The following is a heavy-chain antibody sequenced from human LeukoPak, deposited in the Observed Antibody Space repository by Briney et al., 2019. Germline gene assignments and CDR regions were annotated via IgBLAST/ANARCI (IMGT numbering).Heavy chain of an antibody. V-gene: IGHV4-39*02. D-gene: IGHD1-26*01. CDR3: TREPPREGVAY. CDR1: GGSISSSSYY. CDR2: IYYSGST. J-gene: IGHJ4*02. Sequence: PSETLSLTCTVSGGSISSSSYYWGWIRQPPGKGLEWFGSIYYSGSTSYNPSLKSRVTISVDTSKNQFSLSLSSVTAADTAVYYCTREPPREGVAYWGQGTLVTVSS.